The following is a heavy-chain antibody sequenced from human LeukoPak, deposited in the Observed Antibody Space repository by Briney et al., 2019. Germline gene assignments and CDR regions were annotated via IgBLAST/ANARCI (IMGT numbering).Heavy chain of an antibody. CDR1: GFTFSSYE. J-gene: IGHJ4*02. V-gene: IGHV4-38-2*01. CDR2: VHHSGNT. D-gene: IGHD6-13*01. CDR3: ARGYIAAAGTGFDY. Sequence: PGGSLRLSCAASGFTFSSYEMNWVRQAPGKGLEWIGSVHHSGNTYYTPSFPSRITISVDTSKNQFSLKLTSVTAADTAVYYCARGYIAAAGTGFDYWGQGTLVTVSS.